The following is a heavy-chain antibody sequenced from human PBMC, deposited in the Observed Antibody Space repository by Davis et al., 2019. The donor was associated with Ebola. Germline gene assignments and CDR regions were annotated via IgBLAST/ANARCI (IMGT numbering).Heavy chain of an antibody. D-gene: IGHD6-19*01. CDR2: TYYNSKWYH. J-gene: IGHJ5*02. Sequence: HSQTLSLTCAISGDSVSGNNGAWNWIRQSPSRGLEWLGRTYYNSKWYHDYAMSVSSRITINPDTSKNQFSLHLNSVTPEDTAVYYCASGWLRGKFDPWGQGTLVIVSS. CDR3: ASGWLRGKFDP. CDR1: GDSVSGNNGA. V-gene: IGHV6-1*01.